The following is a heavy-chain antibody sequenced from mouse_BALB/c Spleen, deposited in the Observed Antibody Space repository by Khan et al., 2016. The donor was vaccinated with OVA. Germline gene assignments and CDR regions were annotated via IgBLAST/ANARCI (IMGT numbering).Heavy chain of an antibody. CDR3: TRSGYGGIAY. J-gene: IGHJ3*01. CDR2: INPNNGGT. D-gene: IGHD1-1*02. CDR1: GYTFSSYY. Sequence: QVQLKESGAELVKPGTSVRLSCKSSGYTFSSYYLYWVKQRPGQGLEWIGDINPNNGGTNFNEKFKNKATLTVDKSSSTAYMQLRGLTSEDSAVYYCTRSGYGGIAYWGQGTLVTVSA. V-gene: IGHV1-53*01.